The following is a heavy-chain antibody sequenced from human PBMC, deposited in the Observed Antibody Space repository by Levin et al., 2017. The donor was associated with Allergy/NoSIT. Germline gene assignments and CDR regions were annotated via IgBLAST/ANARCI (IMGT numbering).Heavy chain of an antibody. CDR2: INHSGST. J-gene: IGHJ4*02. V-gene: IGHV4-34*01. D-gene: IGHD6-19*01. CDR3: ARGDSNGWSDY. CDR1: GGSFSGYY. Sequence: PSETLSLTCAVYGGSFSGYYWNWIRQPPGKGLEWIGEINHSGSTNYNPSLKSRVTISVDTSKNQFSLKLTSVTAADTAVYFCARGDSNGWSDYWGQGTLVTVSS.